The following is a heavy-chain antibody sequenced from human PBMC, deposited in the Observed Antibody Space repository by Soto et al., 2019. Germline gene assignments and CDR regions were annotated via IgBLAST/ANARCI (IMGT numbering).Heavy chain of an antibody. D-gene: IGHD6-19*01. CDR3: ATILAVAGNYWFDP. J-gene: IGHJ5*02. Sequence: GASVKVSCKASGGTFSSYAISWVRQAPGQGLEWMGGIIPYNGTTNYAQKLQGRVTMTTDTSTSTAYMELRSLRSDDTAVYYCATILAVAGNYWFDPWGQGTLVTSPQ. CDR2: IIPYNGTT. V-gene: IGHV1-18*01. CDR1: GGTFSSYA.